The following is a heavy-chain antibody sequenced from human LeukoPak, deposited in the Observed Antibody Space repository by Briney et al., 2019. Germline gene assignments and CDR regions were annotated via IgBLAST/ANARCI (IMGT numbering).Heavy chain of an antibody. V-gene: IGHV3-74*01. CDR3: ARPHYSQLELYHYYGMDV. CDR2: INSDGSST. J-gene: IGHJ6*02. D-gene: IGHD1-7*01. Sequence: PGGSLRLSCAASGFTFSSYWMHWVRQAPGKGLVWVSRINSDGSSTSYADSVKGRFTISRDNAKNTLYLQMNSLRAEDTAVYRCARPHYSQLELYHYYGMDVWGQGTTVTVSS. CDR1: GFTFSSYW.